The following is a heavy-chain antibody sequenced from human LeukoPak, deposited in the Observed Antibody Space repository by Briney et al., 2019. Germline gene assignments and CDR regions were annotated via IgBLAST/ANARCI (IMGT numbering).Heavy chain of an antibody. J-gene: IGHJ4*02. CDR1: GYTFTSYG. D-gene: IGHD6-19*01. V-gene: IGHV1-18*01. CDR3: AREPYPAGLVRFDY. Sequence: ASVKVSCKASGYTFTSYGISWVRQAPGQGLEWMGWISAYNGNTNYAQSLQGRIIMTTDTSTSTACMELRSLRSDDTAVYYCAREPYPAGLVRFDYWGQGTLVTVSS. CDR2: ISAYNGNT.